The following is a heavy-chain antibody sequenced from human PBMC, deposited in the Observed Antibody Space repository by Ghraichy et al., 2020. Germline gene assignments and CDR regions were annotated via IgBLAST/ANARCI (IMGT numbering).Heavy chain of an antibody. CDR2: INHSGST. CDR1: GGSFSGYY. J-gene: IGHJ2*01. CDR3: ARSDPQWLDYWYFDL. V-gene: IGHV4-34*01. D-gene: IGHD6-19*01. Sequence: SETLSLTCAVYGGSFSGYYWSWIRQPPGKGLEWIGEINHSGSTNYNPSLKSRVTISVDTSKNQFSLKLSSVTAADTAVYYCARSDPQWLDYWYFDLWGRGTLVTVSS.